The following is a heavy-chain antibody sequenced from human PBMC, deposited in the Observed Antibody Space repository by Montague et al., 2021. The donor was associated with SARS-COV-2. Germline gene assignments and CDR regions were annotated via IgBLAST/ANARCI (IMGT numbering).Heavy chain of an antibody. Sequence: SETLSLTCTVSGDSMSNYYWSWIRQHPGKGLEWIGYINDSGSTNYKPSLQSRVTLSVDTSKNQFSLRLTSVTAADTAMYFCARAPIYRSSWYAYFDYWGQGTLVTVSS. V-gene: IGHV4-59*01. CDR1: GDSMSNYY. CDR2: INDSGST. J-gene: IGHJ4*02. D-gene: IGHD6-13*01. CDR3: ARAPIYRSSWYAYFDY.